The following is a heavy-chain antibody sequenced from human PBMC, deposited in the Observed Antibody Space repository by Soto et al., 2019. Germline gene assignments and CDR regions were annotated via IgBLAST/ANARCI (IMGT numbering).Heavy chain of an antibody. CDR1: GVTYRIAW. V-gene: IGHV3-15*07. D-gene: IGHD3-10*01. Sequence: PWGSLRLSCAASGVTYRIAWINWEHQAPEKGLEWVGHIKSKTEGGTTDYAAVVKGRFTIARDDSKNTLYLQMNSLKNEDTAVYYCVPASGSGPEPYYYYYGMDVWGQGTTVTVSS. J-gene: IGHJ6*02. CDR2: IKSKTEGGTT. CDR3: VPASGSGPEPYYYYYGMDV.